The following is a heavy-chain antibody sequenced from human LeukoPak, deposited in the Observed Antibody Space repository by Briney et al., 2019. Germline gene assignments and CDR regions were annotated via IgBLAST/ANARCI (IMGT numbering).Heavy chain of an antibody. V-gene: IGHV1-8*01. CDR3: ARSTMGARRRYDY. CDR2: MNPNSGNT. Sequence: GASVKVSCKASKDTFTIYDVNWVRQATGLGLEWMGWMNPNSGNTGYAQKFQDRVTMTMNSSISTAHMELTSLTSEDTAVYYCARSTMGARRRYDYWGQGTLVTVSS. J-gene: IGHJ4*02. CDR1: KDTFTIYD. D-gene: IGHD1-26*01.